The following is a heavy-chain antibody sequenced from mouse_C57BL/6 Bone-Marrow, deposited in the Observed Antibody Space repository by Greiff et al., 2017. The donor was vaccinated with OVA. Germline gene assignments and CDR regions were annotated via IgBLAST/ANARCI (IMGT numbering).Heavy chain of an antibody. Sequence: EVKVEESGGGLVKPGGSLKLSCAASGFTFSSYAMSWVRQTPEKRLEWVATISDGGSYTYYPDNVKGRFTISRDNAKNNLYLQMSHLKSEDTAMYYCARFWLLRAMDYWGQGTSVTVSS. D-gene: IGHD2-3*01. CDR3: ARFWLLRAMDY. CDR1: GFTFSSYA. CDR2: ISDGGSYT. J-gene: IGHJ4*01. V-gene: IGHV5-4*03.